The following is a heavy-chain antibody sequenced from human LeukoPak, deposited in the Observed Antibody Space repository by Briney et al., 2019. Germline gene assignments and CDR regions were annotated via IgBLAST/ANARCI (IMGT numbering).Heavy chain of an antibody. CDR1: GFIFDDYA. CDR3: AKSLVEGYCSGGSCYSIDY. D-gene: IGHD2-15*01. J-gene: IGHJ4*02. CDR2: ISWNSSII. Sequence: PGGSLRLSCAASGFIFDDYAMHWVRQAPGKGLEWVSGISWNSSIIGYADSVKGRFTISRDNSKNTLYLQMNSLRAEDTAVYYCAKSLVEGYCSGGSCYSIDYWGQGTLVTVSS. V-gene: IGHV3-9*01.